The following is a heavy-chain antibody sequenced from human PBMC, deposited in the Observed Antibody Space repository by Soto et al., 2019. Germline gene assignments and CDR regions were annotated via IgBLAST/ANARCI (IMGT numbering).Heavy chain of an antibody. D-gene: IGHD4-17*01. J-gene: IGHJ4*02. CDR3: ASTVTKELDY. CDR1: GGSFSGYY. CDR2: INHSGST. Sequence: QVQLQQWGAGLLKPSETLSLTCAVYGGSFSGYYWSWIRQPPGKGMEWIGEINHSGSTNYNPSLKRRVTISVDTSKNQFSLKLSSVTAADTAVYYCASTVTKELDYWGQGTLVTVSS. V-gene: IGHV4-34*01.